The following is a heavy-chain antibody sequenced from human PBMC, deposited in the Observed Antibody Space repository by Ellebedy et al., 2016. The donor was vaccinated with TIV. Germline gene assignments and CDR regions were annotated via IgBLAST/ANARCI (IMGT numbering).Heavy chain of an antibody. J-gene: IGHJ5*02. CDR2: ISWNSGSI. CDR1: GFTFDDYA. V-gene: IGHV3-9*01. D-gene: IGHD6-13*01. CDR3: AKGGRTDSSSWYGGNWFDP. Sequence: SLKISCAASGFTFDDYAMHWVRQAPGKGLEWVSGISWNSGSIGYADPVKGRFTISRDNAKNSLYLQMNSLRAEDTALYYCAKGGRTDSSSWYGGNWFDPWGQGTLVTVSS.